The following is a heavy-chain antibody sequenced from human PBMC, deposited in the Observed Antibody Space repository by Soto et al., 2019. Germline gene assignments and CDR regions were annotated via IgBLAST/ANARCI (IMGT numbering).Heavy chain of an antibody. CDR2: INHSGST. CDR1: GGSFSGYY. CDR3: ARGPNQSAGRRSRYYYGMDV. J-gene: IGHJ6*02. Sequence: QVQLQQWGAGLLKPSETLSLTCAVYGGSFSGYYWSWIRQPPGKGLEWIGEINHSGSTNYNPSLKSRVTISVDTSKNQFSLKLSSVTAADTAVYYCARGPNQSAGRRSRYYYGMDVWGQGTTVTVSS. V-gene: IGHV4-34*01.